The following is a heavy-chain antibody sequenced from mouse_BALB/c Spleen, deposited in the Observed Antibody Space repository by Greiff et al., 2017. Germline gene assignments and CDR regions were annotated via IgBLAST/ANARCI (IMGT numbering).Heavy chain of an antibody. CDR1: GFTFSDYY. J-gene: IGHJ3*01. Sequence: EVQLVESGGGLVKPGGSLKLSCAASGFTFSDYYMYWVRQTPEKRLEWVATISDGGSYTYYPDSVKGRFTISRDNAKNNLYLQMSSLKSEDTAMYYCARDFYDYDSWCAYWGQGTLVTVSA. D-gene: IGHD2-4*01. V-gene: IGHV5-4*02. CDR3: ARDFYDYDSWCAY. CDR2: ISDGGSYT.